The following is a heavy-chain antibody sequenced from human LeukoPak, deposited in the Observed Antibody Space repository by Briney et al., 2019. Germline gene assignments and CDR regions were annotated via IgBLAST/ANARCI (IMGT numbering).Heavy chain of an antibody. D-gene: IGHD1-26*01. J-gene: IGHJ4*02. CDR1: RGSFSGFF. CDR3: ARQRIGDVDY. CDR2: IYYSGST. V-gene: IGHV4-34*01. Sequence: SETLSLTCAVYRGSFSGFFWTWVRQPPGKGLEWIGSIYYSGSTYYNPSLKSRVTISVDTSKNQFSLQLSSVTAADTAVYYCARQRIGDVDYWGQGTLVTVSS.